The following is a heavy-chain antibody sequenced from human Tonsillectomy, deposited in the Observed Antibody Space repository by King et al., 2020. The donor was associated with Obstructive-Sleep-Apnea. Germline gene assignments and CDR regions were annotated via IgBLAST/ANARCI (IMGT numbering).Heavy chain of an antibody. Sequence: VQLVESGGGVVQPGRSLRLSGAAAGFTFSSYGMHWVRQAPGMGLEWVAVISYDESNKYYAESVKGRFTISSDNSKNSLYLQMISLRAEDTAVYYCAKDRSSGWDYWGQGTLVTVSS. V-gene: IGHV3-30*18. CDR1: GFTFSSYG. J-gene: IGHJ4*02. CDR3: AKDRSSGWDY. CDR2: ISYDESNK. D-gene: IGHD6-19*01.